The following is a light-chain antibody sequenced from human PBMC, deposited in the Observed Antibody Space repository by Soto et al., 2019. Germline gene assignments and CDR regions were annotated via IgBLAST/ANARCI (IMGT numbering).Light chain of an antibody. V-gene: IGKV2-28*01. CDR2: LGS. CDR1: QSLLHTNAYHY. Sequence: DIVVTQSPLSLPVTPGEPASISCRSSQSLLHTNAYHYLNWYLQKPGQSPQLLIYLGSNRASGVPDRCSGSGSGSDITLNISRVEAEDVGVYYCMQALQTPITFGQGTRLEIK. J-gene: IGKJ5*01. CDR3: MQALQTPIT.